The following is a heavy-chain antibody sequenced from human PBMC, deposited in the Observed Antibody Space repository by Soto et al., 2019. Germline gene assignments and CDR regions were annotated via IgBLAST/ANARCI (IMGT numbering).Heavy chain of an antibody. J-gene: IGHJ4*02. CDR2: IYSGGTT. Sequence: EVQLVESGGGLIQPGGSLRLSCAASGFTVSSNYMSWVRQAPGKGLEWVSIIYSGGTTYYADSVKGRFTISRDNSKNTLYLQMSSLRAEDPAVYYCAGSGSYFTFDYWGQGTLVTVSS. CDR1: GFTVSSNY. CDR3: AGSGSYFTFDY. D-gene: IGHD1-26*01. V-gene: IGHV3-53*01.